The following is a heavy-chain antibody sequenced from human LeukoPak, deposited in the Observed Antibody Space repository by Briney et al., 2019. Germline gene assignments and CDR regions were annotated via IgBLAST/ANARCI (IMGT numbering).Heavy chain of an antibody. CDR3: AKDRGFGELWGALDY. V-gene: IGHV3-23*01. Sequence: PGGSLRLSCAASGFTFSSYAMSWARQAPGKGLEWVSGISGSGGSTYYADSVKGRFTISRDNSRNTLYLQMNSLRAEDTAVYYCAKDRGFGELWGALDYWDQGTLVTVSS. CDR2: ISGSGGST. CDR1: GFTFSSYA. D-gene: IGHD3-10*01. J-gene: IGHJ4*02.